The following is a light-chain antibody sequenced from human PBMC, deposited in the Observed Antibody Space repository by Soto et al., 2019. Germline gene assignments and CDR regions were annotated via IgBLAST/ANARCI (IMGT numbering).Light chain of an antibody. V-gene: IGKV1-5*01. CDR1: QSISNW. Sequence: DIQMTQSPSTLSASVGDRFTITCRSSQSISNWLAWYQQKPGKAPKLLIYDASTLERGVPSRFSGSGSGTEFTLAISSLQPDDFATYYCQKCNGYSRTFGQGTKVDI. CDR2: DAS. CDR3: QKCNGYSRT. J-gene: IGKJ1*01.